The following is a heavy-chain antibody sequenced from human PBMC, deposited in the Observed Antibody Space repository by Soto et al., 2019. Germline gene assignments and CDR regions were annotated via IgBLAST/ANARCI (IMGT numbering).Heavy chain of an antibody. CDR1: GWSFSGYY. Sequence: SGTLSLTCAVYGWSFSGYYRGWIRQPPGKGLEWIGEINHSGRTNYNPSLKSRVTLSVDTSKNQFSLKLSSVTAADTAVYYCARGVGRSSWTSFDSWGQGTLVTVSS. D-gene: IGHD6-13*01. CDR3: ARGVGRSSWTSFDS. J-gene: IGHJ4*02. CDR2: INHSGRT. V-gene: IGHV4-34*01.